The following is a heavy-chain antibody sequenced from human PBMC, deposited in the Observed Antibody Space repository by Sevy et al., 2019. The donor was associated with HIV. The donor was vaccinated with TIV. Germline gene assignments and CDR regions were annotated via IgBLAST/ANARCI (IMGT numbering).Heavy chain of an antibody. V-gene: IGHV3-23*01. Sequence: GSLRLSCAASGIASSTYAMFWVRQAPGKGLEWVSSISASGYSTYYADSVKGRFTLSRDNSRNTLDLQMNSLRADDTAVYYCAKDFSDVYYYDSSATVDYWGQGTLVTVSS. CDR3: AKDFSDVYYYDSSATVDY. CDR2: ISASGYST. CDR1: GIASSTYA. J-gene: IGHJ4*02. D-gene: IGHD3-22*01.